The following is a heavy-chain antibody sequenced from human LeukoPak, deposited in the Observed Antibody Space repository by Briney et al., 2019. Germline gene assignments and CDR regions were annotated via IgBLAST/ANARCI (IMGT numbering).Heavy chain of an antibody. Sequence: PSETLSLTCTVSGGSISSYYWSWIRQPPGKGLEWIGYIYYSGSTNYNPSLKSRVTISVDTSKNQFSLKLSPVTAADTAVYYCASSYDSSGSSVGYFDYWGQGTLVTVSS. CDR2: IYYSGST. D-gene: IGHD3-22*01. CDR3: ASSYDSSGSSVGYFDY. J-gene: IGHJ4*02. V-gene: IGHV4-59*01. CDR1: GGSISSYY.